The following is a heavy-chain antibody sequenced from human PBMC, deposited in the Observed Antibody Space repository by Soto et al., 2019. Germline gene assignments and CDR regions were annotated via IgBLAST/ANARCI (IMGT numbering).Heavy chain of an antibody. Sequence: SETLSLTCAVSGGSIRSSNWWSWVRQPPGKGLEWIGEIYHSGSTNYNPSLKSRVTISVDKSKNQFSLKLSSVTAADTAVYYCVMYKVRGGFDYWGQGTLVTVS. V-gene: IGHV4-4*02. CDR1: GGSIRSSNW. D-gene: IGHD3-10*01. CDR3: VMYKVRGGFDY. CDR2: IYHSGST. J-gene: IGHJ4*02.